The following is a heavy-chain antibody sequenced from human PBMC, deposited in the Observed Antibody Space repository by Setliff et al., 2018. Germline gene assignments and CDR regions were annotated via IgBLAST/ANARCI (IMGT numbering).Heavy chain of an antibody. CDR1: GGSINSRSYY. V-gene: IGHV4-39*01. D-gene: IGHD2-15*01. Sequence: SETLSLTCNVSGGSINSRSYYWGWIRQPPGKGLEWIAMISYGGNTYYNPSLKRRVTISVDTSNDQFSLKLSSVTAADTAVYYCARARYCSGGRCYWTWLDSWAQGTLVTVSS. J-gene: IGHJ5*01. CDR2: ISYGGNT. CDR3: ARARYCSGGRCYWTWLDS.